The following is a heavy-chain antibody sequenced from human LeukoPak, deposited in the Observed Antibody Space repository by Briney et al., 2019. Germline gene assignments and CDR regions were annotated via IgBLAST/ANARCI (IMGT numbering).Heavy chain of an antibody. V-gene: IGHV3-30*18. CDR2: IAYDGGSY. Sequence: PGGSLRLSCAASGLTFSSYGIHWVRQAPGKGLEWVAIIAYDGGSYYYADSVEGRFTISRDNSKKTAYLQMNSLRAEDTAVYYCAKVRKATETDYWGQGTLVTVSS. CDR3: AKVRKATETDY. J-gene: IGHJ4*02. CDR1: GLTFSSYG. D-gene: IGHD5-12*01.